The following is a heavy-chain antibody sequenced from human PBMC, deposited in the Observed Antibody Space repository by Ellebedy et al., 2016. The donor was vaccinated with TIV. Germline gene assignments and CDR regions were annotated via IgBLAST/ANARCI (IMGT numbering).Heavy chain of an antibody. Sequence: GESLKISXAASGFGFSDFHMNWIRQAPGKGLEWLSYISGSGNTVYYADSVKGRFIISRDNAKNSLYLQMNSLRRDDTALYYCVKDFYIDWDQDGGFDDWGQGTLVTVSS. CDR1: GFGFSDFH. V-gene: IGHV3-11*01. J-gene: IGHJ4*02. CDR2: ISGSGNTV. D-gene: IGHD2/OR15-2a*01. CDR3: VKDFYIDWDQDGGFDD.